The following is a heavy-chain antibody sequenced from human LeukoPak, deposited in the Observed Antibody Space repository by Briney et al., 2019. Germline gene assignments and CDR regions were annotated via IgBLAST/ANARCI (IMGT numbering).Heavy chain of an antibody. CDR3: ARGQYYYDSSGYQPLDY. J-gene: IGHJ4*02. CDR1: GGSISSYC. D-gene: IGHD3-22*01. CDR2: ICTSGST. V-gene: IGHV4-4*07. Sequence: SETLSLTCTVSGGSISSYCWSWIRQPAGKGLEWIGHICTSGSTNYNPSLKSRVTMSVDTSNNEFSLKLNSVTAADTAVYYCARGQYYYDSSGYQPLDYWGQGTLVTVSS.